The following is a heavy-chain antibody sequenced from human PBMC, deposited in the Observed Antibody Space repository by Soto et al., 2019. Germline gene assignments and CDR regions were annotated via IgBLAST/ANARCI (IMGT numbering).Heavy chain of an antibody. J-gene: IGHJ4*02. D-gene: IGHD3-9*01. CDR3: ARDLKYYDILTGLDY. V-gene: IGHV1-46*01. CDR2: IHPSDGTT. Sequence: ASVKVSCKASGYTFTYSHILWVRQAPGQGLEWIGMIHPSDGTTTYAQKFQDRVTMTRDTSTSTVYMELTSLRFEDTALYYCARDLKYYDILTGLDYWGQGTHVTVSS. CDR1: GYTFTYSH.